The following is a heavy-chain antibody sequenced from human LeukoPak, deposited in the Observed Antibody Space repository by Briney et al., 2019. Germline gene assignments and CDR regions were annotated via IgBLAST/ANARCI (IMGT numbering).Heavy chain of an antibody. D-gene: IGHD4/OR15-4a*01. Sequence: SETLSLTCTVSGGSIGTYYWSWIRQSPGGGLEWIGYIYYSGDTAYNPSLRSRVTMSVDTSKNQFSLQLRSMTTADTAVYYCVRGPYGASISKWFDPWGQGTQVIVSP. J-gene: IGHJ5*02. CDR3: VRGPYGASISKWFDP. CDR2: IYYSGDT. CDR1: GGSIGTYY. V-gene: IGHV4-59*01.